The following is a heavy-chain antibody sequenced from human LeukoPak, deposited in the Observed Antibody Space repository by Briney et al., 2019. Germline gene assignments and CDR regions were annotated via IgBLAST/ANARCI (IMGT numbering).Heavy chain of an antibody. V-gene: IGHV4-59*12. J-gene: IGHJ6*02. D-gene: IGHD3-16*01. CDR3: AREGGYYGMDV. CDR1: GGSISSYY. Sequence: SETLSLTCTVSGGSISSYYWSWIRQPPGKGLEWIGYIYYSGSTNYNPSLKSRVTISVDTSKNQFSLKLSSVTAADTAVYYCAREGGYYGMDVWGQGTTVTVSS. CDR2: IYYSGST.